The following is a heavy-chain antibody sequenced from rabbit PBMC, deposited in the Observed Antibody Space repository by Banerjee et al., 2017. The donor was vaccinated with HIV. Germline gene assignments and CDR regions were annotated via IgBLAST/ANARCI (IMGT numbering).Heavy chain of an antibody. CDR2: IYTGSRDTT. V-gene: IGHV1S45*01. J-gene: IGHJ4*01. Sequence: QEQLVESGGDLVKPEGSLTLTCTASGFSFSSGYDMCWVRQAPGKGLEWIACIYTGSRDTTYYASWAKGRFTISSHNAQNTLYLQLNSLTAADTATYFCARDAGYAGSNLWGPGTLVTVS. CDR3: ARDAGYAGSNL. D-gene: IGHD4-2*01. CDR1: GFSFSSGYD.